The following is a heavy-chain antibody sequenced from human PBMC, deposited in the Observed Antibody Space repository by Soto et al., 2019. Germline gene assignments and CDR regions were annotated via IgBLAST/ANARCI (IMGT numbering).Heavy chain of an antibody. D-gene: IGHD3-22*01. Sequence: GGSLRLACSASGFTLSRHTMNWVRQAPGKGLEWVSFIGSRTSDIYYADSVKGRFTISRDNAKNSLYLDLTRLRAEDTAVYFCVRDYYDTSGYPNTFDMWGQGTMVTVSS. CDR2: IGSRTSDI. V-gene: IGHV3-21*01. CDR1: GFTLSRHT. CDR3: VRDYYDTSGYPNTFDM. J-gene: IGHJ3*02.